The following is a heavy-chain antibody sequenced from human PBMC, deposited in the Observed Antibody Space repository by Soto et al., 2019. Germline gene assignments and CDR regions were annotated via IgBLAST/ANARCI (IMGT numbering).Heavy chain of an antibody. CDR3: ARDCRDAFDI. V-gene: IGHV3-30-3*01. J-gene: IGHJ3*02. CDR2: ISYDGSNK. CDR1: GFTFSSYA. Sequence: QVQLVESGGGVVQPGRSLRLSCAASGFTFSSYAMHWVRQAPGKGLERVAVISYDGSNKYYEDSVKGRFTISRDNSKNTLYLQMNSLRAEDTAVYYCARDCRDAFDIWGQGTMVTFSS.